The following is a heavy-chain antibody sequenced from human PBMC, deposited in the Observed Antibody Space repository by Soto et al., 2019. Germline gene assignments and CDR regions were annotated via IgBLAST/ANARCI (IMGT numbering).Heavy chain of an antibody. J-gene: IGHJ3*02. D-gene: IGHD2-15*01. CDR3: VRYCSGGSCPDAFDI. Sequence: GGSLILSCAASGFTFSSYDMHWVRQAPGKGLEWVAFISYDGTNNYYVDSVKGRFTISRDNSRDTLLLQMNSLRAEDTAVYYCVRYCSGGSCPDAFDIWGQGTMVTVSS. CDR1: GFTFSSYD. CDR2: ISYDGTNN. V-gene: IGHV3-30*03.